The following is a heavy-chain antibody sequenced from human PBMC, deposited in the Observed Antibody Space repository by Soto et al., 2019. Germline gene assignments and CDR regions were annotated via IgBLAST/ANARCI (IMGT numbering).Heavy chain of an antibody. CDR2: IYYXXXX. CDR3: ASLLYYDSSGFYHSFDY. Sequence: KTSETLSLTCTVSGGSVSSSSYYWGWIRQPPGKGLEWIGSIYYXXXXXXNPSLKSRVTISVDTSKSQFSLKLTSVTAADTAVYYCASLLYYDSSGFYHSFDYWGQGTLVTVSS. D-gene: IGHD3-22*01. CDR1: GGSVSSSSYY. V-gene: IGHV4-39*01. J-gene: IGHJ4*02.